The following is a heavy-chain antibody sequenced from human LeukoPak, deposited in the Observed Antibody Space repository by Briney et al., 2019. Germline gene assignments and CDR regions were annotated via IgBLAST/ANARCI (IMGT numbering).Heavy chain of an antibody. V-gene: IGHV1-46*01. CDR1: GYTFTSYY. CDR3: AGEPNNIVVVTAIKSRYFDY. Sequence: ASVKVSCKASGYTFTSYYMHWVRQAPGQGLEWMGIINPSGGSTSYAQKFQGRVTMTRDTSTSTVYMELSSLRSEDTAVYYCAGEPNNIVVVTAIKSRYFDYWGQGTLVTVSS. J-gene: IGHJ4*02. CDR2: INPSGGST. D-gene: IGHD2-21*02.